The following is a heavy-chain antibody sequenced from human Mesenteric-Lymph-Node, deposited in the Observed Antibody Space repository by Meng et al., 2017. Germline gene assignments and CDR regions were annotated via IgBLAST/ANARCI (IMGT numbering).Heavy chain of an antibody. Sequence: QLQQSGPGLVKPSQTLSLTCAISGDIVSSNSAAWHWIRQSPSRGLEWLGRTYYRSKWYHEYAVSVKSRITISPDTPKNQFSLQLNSMTPEDTAVYYCARGINGGCGDWGQGTLVTVSS. J-gene: IGHJ4*02. CDR1: GDIVSSNSAA. D-gene: IGHD4-23*01. CDR2: TYYRSKWYH. V-gene: IGHV6-1*01. CDR3: ARGINGGCGD.